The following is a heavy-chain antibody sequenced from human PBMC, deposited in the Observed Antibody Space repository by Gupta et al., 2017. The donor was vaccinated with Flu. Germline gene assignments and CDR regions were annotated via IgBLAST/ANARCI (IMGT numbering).Heavy chain of an antibody. CDR2: ISGYNGNR. CDR1: GYTFSSYG. J-gene: IGHJ4*02. V-gene: IGHV1-18*01. D-gene: IGHD3-3*01. CDR3: ARSPPSYDFWSGYYTGFDY. Sequence: QVQLVQSGGEVKKPGGSVKVSCKASGYTFSSYGISWVRQATGQGLEWMGWISGYNGNRNLAQKFQGRVTMTTDTSTSTAYMELRSLTSDDTAVYYCARSPPSYDFWSGYYTGFDYWGQGNLVTVSS.